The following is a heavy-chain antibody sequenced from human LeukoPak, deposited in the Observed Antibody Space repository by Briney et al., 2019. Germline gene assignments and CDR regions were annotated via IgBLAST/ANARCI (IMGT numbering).Heavy chain of an antibody. D-gene: IGHD2-2*01. V-gene: IGHV1-69*13. Sequence: ASVKVSCKASGGTFSSYAISWVRQAPGQGLEWMGGIIPIFGTANYAQKFQGRVTITADESTSTAYMELSSLRSEDTAVYYCAREGADSTTSWFDPWGQGTLVTVSS. CDR1: GGTFSSYA. CDR2: IIPIFGTA. J-gene: IGHJ5*02. CDR3: AREGADSTTSWFDP.